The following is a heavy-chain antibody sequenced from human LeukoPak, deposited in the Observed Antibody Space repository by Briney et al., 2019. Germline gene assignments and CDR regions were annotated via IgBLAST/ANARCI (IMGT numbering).Heavy chain of an antibody. J-gene: IGHJ5*02. CDR3: ARDGRSRSGYQNWFDP. Sequence: SETLSLTCTVSGGSISSYYWSWIRQPAGKGLEWIGRIYTSGSTNYNSSLKSRVTMSVDTSKNQFSLKLSSVTAADTAVYYCARDGRSRSGYQNWFDPWGQGTLVTVSS. V-gene: IGHV4-4*07. CDR2: IYTSGST. D-gene: IGHD3-22*01. CDR1: GGSISSYY.